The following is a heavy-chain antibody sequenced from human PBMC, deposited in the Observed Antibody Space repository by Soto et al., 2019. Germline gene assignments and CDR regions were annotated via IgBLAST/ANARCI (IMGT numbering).Heavy chain of an antibody. CDR2: IYYSGST. D-gene: IGHD2-15*01. CDR1: GGSISSSSYY. V-gene: IGHV4-39*01. CDR3: ARLAFEANSCYSPMLDAFDI. J-gene: IGHJ3*02. Sequence: QLQLQESGPGLVKPSETLSLTCTVSGGSISSSSYYWGWIRQPPGKGLEWIGSIYYSGSTYYNPSLESRVTSSVNTAKNRFSLKLSSVTAADTAVYYCARLAFEANSCYSPMLDAFDIWGQGTMVTVSS.